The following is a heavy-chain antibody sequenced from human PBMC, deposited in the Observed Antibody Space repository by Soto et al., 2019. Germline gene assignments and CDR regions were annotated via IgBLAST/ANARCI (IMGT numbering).Heavy chain of an antibody. CDR3: VRDFGWYFRSGYMDV. Sequence: EVQLMESGGGLVKPGGSLRLSCAASGFSFISYSMNWVRQAPGKGLEWVSSINEDSSYIYYAHSLRGRFTISRDNAKDSLYLQMNSLRAEDTAVYYCVRDFGWYFRSGYMDVWGDGATVTVSS. CDR1: GFSFISYS. V-gene: IGHV3-21*02. CDR2: INEDSSYI. J-gene: IGHJ6*03. D-gene: IGHD3-3*01.